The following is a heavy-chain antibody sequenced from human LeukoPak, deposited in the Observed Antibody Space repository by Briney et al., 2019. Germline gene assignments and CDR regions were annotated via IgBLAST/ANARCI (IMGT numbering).Heavy chain of an antibody. V-gene: IGHV3-30-3*01. D-gene: IGHD3-22*01. J-gene: IGHJ4*02. CDR2: ISYDGSNK. Sequence: GGSLRLSCAASGFTFSSYAMHWVRQAPGNGLEWVAVISYDGSNKYYADSVKGRFTISRDNSKNTLYLQMNSLRAEDTAVYYCARGLLIRSSGYYYFDYWGQGTLVTVSS. CDR1: GFTFSSYA. CDR3: ARGLLIRSSGYYYFDY.